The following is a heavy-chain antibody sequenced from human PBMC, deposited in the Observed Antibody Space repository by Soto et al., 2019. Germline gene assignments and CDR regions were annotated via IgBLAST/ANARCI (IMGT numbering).Heavy chain of an antibody. D-gene: IGHD3-9*01. CDR2: INAGNGNT. Sequence: QVQLVQSGAEVKKPGASVKVSCKASGYTFTSYAMHWVRQAPGQRLEWMGWINAGNGNTKYSQKFQGRVTITRDTYASTAYMELSSLRSEDTAVYYCARGLTGYLYYFDYWGQGTLVTVSS. CDR3: ARGLTGYLYYFDY. V-gene: IGHV1-3*01. J-gene: IGHJ4*02. CDR1: GYTFTSYA.